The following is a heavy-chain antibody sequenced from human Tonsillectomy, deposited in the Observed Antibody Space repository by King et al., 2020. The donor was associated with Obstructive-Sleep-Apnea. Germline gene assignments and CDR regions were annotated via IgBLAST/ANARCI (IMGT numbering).Heavy chain of an antibody. CDR1: GSSISSSSYY. D-gene: IGHD2-15*01. V-gene: IGHV4-39*07. J-gene: IGHJ5*02. CDR2: FYYSGST. CDR3: ARAPRVVVAANWFDP. Sequence: QLQESGPGLVKPSETLSLTCTVSGSSISSSSYYWGWIRQPPGKGLEWIGSFYYSGSTYYNPSLKSRVTISVDTSKNQFSLKLSSVTAADTAVYYCARAPRVVVAANWFDPWGQGTLVTVSS.